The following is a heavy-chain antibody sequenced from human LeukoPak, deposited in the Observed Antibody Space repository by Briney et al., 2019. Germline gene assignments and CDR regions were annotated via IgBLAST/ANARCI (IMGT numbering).Heavy chain of an antibody. CDR1: GYTFTSYD. D-gene: IGHD3-10*01. CDR2: MNPNSGNT. V-gene: IGHV1-8*01. Sequence: ASVKVSCKASGYTFTSYDINWVRQATGQGLEWMGWMNPNSGNTGYAQKFQGRVTMTRNTSISTAYMELSSLRSEDTAVYYCARGHYGSGSYHIDYWGQGTLVTVSS. CDR3: ARGHYGSGSYHIDY. J-gene: IGHJ4*02.